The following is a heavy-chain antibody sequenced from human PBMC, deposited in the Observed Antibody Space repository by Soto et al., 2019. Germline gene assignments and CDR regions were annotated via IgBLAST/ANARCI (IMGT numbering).Heavy chain of an antibody. Sequence: QLQLQESGPGLVKPSETLSLTCTVSGGSISSSSYYWGWIRQPPGKGLEWIGSIYYSGSTYYNPSLKSRVAISVDTSKNQFSLNPSSVTAADTAVYYCARHTPAISISDHWCEGTLVTVSS. J-gene: IGHJ4*02. CDR3: ARHTPAISISDH. CDR2: IYYSGST. V-gene: IGHV4-39*01. CDR1: GGSISSSSYY. D-gene: IGHD2-15*01.